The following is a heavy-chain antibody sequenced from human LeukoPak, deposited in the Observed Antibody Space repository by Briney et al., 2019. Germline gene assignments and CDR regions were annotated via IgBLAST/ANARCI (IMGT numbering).Heavy chain of an antibody. CDR1: EFTFSNYA. CDR3: ARGEEQLVRYSDY. Sequence: AGGSLRLSCAASEFTFSNYAMSWVRQAPGKGLEWVSSIGGSGDDTFYAASVRGRFTISRDNSKNTLYLQINSLRAEDTAVYYCARGEEQLVRYSDYWGQGTLVTVSS. J-gene: IGHJ4*02. D-gene: IGHD6-6*01. V-gene: IGHV3-23*01. CDR2: IGGSGDDT.